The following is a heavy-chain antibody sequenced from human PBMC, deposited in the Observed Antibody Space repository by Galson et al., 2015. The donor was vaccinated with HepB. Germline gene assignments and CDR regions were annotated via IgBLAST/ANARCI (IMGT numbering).Heavy chain of an antibody. CDR2: MSSSLTTI. V-gene: IGHV3-48*02. Sequence: APGKGLEWISYMSSSLTTIYYSDAVEGRFTISRDNDKNSLFLQMDSLRDEDTAVYYCARARLRFLEWSLQDDALDVWGRGTTVIVSS. J-gene: IGHJ3*01. CDR3: ARARLRFLEWSLQDDALDV. D-gene: IGHD3-3*01.